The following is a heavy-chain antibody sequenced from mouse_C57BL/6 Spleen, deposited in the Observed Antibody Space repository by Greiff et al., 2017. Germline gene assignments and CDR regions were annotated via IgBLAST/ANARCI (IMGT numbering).Heavy chain of an antibody. Sequence: QVQLKQSGPGLVQPSQSLSITCTVSGFSLTSYGVHWVRQSPGKGLAWLGVLWSGGSTDYHAAFISRLSIRKDNSKSQVCFKMNSLQADETAIYYGARASSTMITRNWYFDVWGTGTTVTVSS. V-gene: IGHV2-2*01. CDR2: LWSGGST. J-gene: IGHJ1*03. D-gene: IGHD2-4*01. CDR3: ARASSTMITRNWYFDV. CDR1: GFSLTSYG.